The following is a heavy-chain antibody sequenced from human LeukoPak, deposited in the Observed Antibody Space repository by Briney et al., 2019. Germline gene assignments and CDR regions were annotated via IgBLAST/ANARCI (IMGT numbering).Heavy chain of an antibody. CDR2: IRYDGSNK. Sequence: GGSLRLSCAASGFTFSSYGMHWVRQAPGKGLEWVAFIRYDGSNKYYADSVKGRFTISRDNSKNTLYLQMNSLRAEDTAVYYCAKVEEDGSGSPAYFDYWGQGTLVTVSS. V-gene: IGHV3-30*02. D-gene: IGHD3-10*01. J-gene: IGHJ4*02. CDR1: GFTFSSYG. CDR3: AKVEEDGSGSPAYFDY.